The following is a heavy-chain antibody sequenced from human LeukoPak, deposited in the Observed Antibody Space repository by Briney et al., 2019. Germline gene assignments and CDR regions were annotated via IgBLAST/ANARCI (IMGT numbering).Heavy chain of an antibody. V-gene: IGHV1-2*02. CDR2: INPNSGGT. Sequence: GASVKISCKASGYTFTGYYMHWVRQAPGQGLEWMGWINPNSGGTNYAQKFQGRVTMTRDTSISTAYMELSRLRSDDTAVYYCARDLMYYYGSGRYEGFDPWGQGTLVTVSS. CDR1: GYTFTGYY. CDR3: ARDLMYYYGSGRYEGFDP. J-gene: IGHJ5*02. D-gene: IGHD3-10*01.